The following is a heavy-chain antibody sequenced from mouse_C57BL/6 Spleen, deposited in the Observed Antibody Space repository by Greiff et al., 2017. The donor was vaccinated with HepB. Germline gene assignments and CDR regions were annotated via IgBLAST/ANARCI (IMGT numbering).Heavy chain of an antibody. V-gene: IGHV1-26*01. J-gene: IGHJ2*01. CDR1: GYTFTDYY. CDR3: ALKTAPFDY. D-gene: IGHD3-2*01. CDR2: INPNNGGA. Sequence: EVQLQQSGPELVKPGASVKISCKASGYTFTDYYMNWVKQSHGKSLEWIGDINPNNGGASYNQKFKGKATLTVDKSSSTAYMELRSLTSEDSAVYYCALKTAPFDYWGQGTTLTVSS.